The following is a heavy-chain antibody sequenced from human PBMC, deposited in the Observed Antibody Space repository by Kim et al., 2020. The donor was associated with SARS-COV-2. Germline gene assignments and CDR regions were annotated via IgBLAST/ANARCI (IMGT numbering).Heavy chain of an antibody. V-gene: IGHV4-59*09. J-gene: IGHJ4*02. D-gene: IGHD3-3*01. Sequence: LKSRVTISVDTHKNQFSLKLSSVTAADTAVYYCARGRLATIFGVVTQFDYWGQGTLVTVSS. CDR3: ARGRLATIFGVVTQFDY.